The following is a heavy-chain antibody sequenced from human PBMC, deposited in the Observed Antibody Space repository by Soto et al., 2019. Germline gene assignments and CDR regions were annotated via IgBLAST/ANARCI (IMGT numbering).Heavy chain of an antibody. Sequence: GGSLRLSCVASGFTFSSYWMHWVRQAPGKGLLWVSRINSDGSSTTYADSVKGRFTISRDNARNTLYLQMNSLRAEDTAVYYCAREYSSSRYFDYWGQGTLVTVSS. D-gene: IGHD6-13*01. CDR2: INSDGSST. CDR1: GFTFSSYW. CDR3: AREYSSSRYFDY. J-gene: IGHJ4*02. V-gene: IGHV3-74*01.